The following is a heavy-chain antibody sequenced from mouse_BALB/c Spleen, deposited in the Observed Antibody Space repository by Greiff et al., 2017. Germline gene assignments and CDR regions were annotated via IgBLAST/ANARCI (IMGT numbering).Heavy chain of an antibody. V-gene: IGHV5-6*01. D-gene: IGHD1-1*01. CDR2: ISSGGSYT. Sequence: EVKLVESGGDLVKPGGSLTLSCAASGFTFSSYGMSWVRQTPDKRLEWVATISSGGSYTYYPDSVKGRFTISRDNPKNTLFLQMTSLRSEDTAMYYCARSSIYYYGRSYAMDYWGQGTSVTVSS. CDR1: GFTFSSYG. J-gene: IGHJ4*01. CDR3: ARSSIYYYGRSYAMDY.